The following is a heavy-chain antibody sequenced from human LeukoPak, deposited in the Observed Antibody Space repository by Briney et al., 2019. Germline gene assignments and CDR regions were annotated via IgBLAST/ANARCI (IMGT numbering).Heavy chain of an antibody. CDR1: GFTFSSYS. D-gene: IGHD3-22*01. V-gene: IGHV3-21*01. CDR3: ATTPGGDTTGYYPWYFDL. Sequence: PGGSLRLSCAASGFTFSSYSMNWVRQAPGKGLEWVSSISSSSSYIYYADSVQGRFTISKDNAKSSLYLQMNGLRAEDTAMYYCATTPGGDTTGYYPWYFDLWGRGTLVTVSS. CDR2: ISSSSSYI. J-gene: IGHJ2*01.